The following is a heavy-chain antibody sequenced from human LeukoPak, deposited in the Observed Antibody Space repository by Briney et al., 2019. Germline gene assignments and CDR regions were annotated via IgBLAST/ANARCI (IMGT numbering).Heavy chain of an antibody. CDR2: ISGYNGNT. CDR1: GYTFTSYH. Sequence: ASVKVSCKASGYTFTSYHITWVRQAPGQGLEWMGWISGYNGNTNYAQKFQGRVSMTTDTSTSTAYMELRSLTSDDTAVYYCARNYFASGSYGVDSWGQGTLVIVSS. J-gene: IGHJ5*01. D-gene: IGHD3-10*01. CDR3: ARNYFASGSYGVDS. V-gene: IGHV1-18*01.